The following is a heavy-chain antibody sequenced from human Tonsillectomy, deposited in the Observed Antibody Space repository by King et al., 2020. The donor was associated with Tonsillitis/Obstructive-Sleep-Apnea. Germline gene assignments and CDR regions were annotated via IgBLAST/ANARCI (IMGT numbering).Heavy chain of an antibody. D-gene: IGHD6-19*01. CDR2: ISGSGCGT. CDR1: GFTFSSYA. V-gene: IGHV3-23*04. J-gene: IGHJ4*02. Sequence: VQLVESGGGLVQPGGSLRLSCAASGFTFSSYAMSWVRQAPGKGLEWVSAISGSGCGTYDADSVKGRFTISRDNSKNTLYLQMNSLRAEDTAVYYCAKDKSSGWYAGSSLAYWGQGTLVTVSS. CDR3: AKDKSSGWYAGSSLAY.